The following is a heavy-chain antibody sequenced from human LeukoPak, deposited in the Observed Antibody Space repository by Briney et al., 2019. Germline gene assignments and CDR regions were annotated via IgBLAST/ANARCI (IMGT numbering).Heavy chain of an antibody. V-gene: IGHV3-21*01. CDR2: ISSSSSYI. J-gene: IGHJ5*02. CDR3: AREFVGFDP. Sequence: GGSLRLSCAASGFTFSNAWMSWVRQAPGKGLEWVSSISSSSSYIYYADSVKGRFTISRDNAKNSLYLQMNSLRAEDTAVYYCAREFVGFDPWGQGTLVTVSS. CDR1: GFTFSNAW. D-gene: IGHD2-21*01.